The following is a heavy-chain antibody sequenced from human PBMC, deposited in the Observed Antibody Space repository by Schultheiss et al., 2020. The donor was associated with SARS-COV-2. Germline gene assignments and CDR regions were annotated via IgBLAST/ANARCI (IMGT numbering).Heavy chain of an antibody. CDR2: ISYDGSNK. Sequence: GGSLRLSCAASGFTFSSYAMSWVRQAPGKGLEWVAVISYDGSNKYYADSVKGRFTISRDNSKNTLYLQMSSLRAEDTAVYYCAKALLDYEIDYWGQGTLVTVSS. D-gene: IGHD3/OR15-3a*01. V-gene: IGHV3-30*14. J-gene: IGHJ4*02. CDR1: GFTFSSYA. CDR3: AKALLDYEIDY.